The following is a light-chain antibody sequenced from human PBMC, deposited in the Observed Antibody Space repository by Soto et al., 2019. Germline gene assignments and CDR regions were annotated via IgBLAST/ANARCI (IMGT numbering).Light chain of an antibody. Sequence: QSALTQPASVSGSPGQSITISCTGTDNDIGRFDFVSWYQQHPGKSPKLIILEVRRRPSGVSSRFSGSKSANTASLTISGLQAEDEAIYFCASFTLYNSLLFGGGTKVTVL. J-gene: IGLJ2*01. CDR3: ASFTLYNSLL. CDR2: EVR. V-gene: IGLV2-14*01. CDR1: DNDIGRFDF.